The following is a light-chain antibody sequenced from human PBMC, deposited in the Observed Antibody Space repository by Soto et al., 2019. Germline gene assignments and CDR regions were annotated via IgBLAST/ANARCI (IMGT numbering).Light chain of an antibody. V-gene: IGKV3-15*01. CDR3: LQYHNLWA. Sequence: IVMTQSPATLSVSPGERATFSCRASQNIYSNIAWYQQRPGQAPRLLIYRASTRATGVPARFSGSGSGTEFTLTISSLQSEDFAVCSCLQYHNLWAFGQGTKVEIK. CDR2: RAS. CDR1: QNIYSN. J-gene: IGKJ1*01.